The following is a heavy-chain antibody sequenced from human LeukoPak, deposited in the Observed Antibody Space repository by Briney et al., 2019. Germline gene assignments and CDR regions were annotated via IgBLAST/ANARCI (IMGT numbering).Heavy chain of an antibody. CDR1: GFTFSGYW. V-gene: IGHV3-7*01. CDR2: IRQDESER. CDR3: ARGYNWKDS. D-gene: IGHD1-20*01. Sequence: GGSLRLSCAASGFTFSGYWMGWVRQARGKGLEWVAHIRQDESERYYVDFVKGRFTISRDNAKNSLYLQMNSLRAEDTAVYYCARGYNWKDSWGQGTLVSVSS. J-gene: IGHJ4*02.